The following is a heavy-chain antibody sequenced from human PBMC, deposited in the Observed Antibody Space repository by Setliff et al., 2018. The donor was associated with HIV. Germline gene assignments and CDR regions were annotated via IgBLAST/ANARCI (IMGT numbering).Heavy chain of an antibody. Sequence: SETLSLTCTVSSGSISTYYWTWIRQPPGKGLEWIGYITYSGSAYYNPSLKSRVTISIDTSNNQISLRLSSVTAADTAMYYCVRDDYGYNGKGFDYWGPGTLVTVSS. CDR2: ITYSGSA. D-gene: IGHD4-17*01. CDR1: SGSISTYY. V-gene: IGHV4-4*08. J-gene: IGHJ4*02. CDR3: VRDDYGYNGKGFDY.